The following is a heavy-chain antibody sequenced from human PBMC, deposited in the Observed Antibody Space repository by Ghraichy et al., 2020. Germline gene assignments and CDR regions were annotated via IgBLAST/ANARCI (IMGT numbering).Heavy chain of an antibody. CDR3: AKDSQVYGALRDFFDY. CDR2: ISGSGGST. D-gene: IGHD5/OR15-5a*01. Sequence: GGSLRLSCAASGFTFSSYAMSWVRQAPGKGLEWVSAISGSGGSTYYADSVKGRFTISRDNSKNTLYLQMNSLRAEDTAVYYCAKDSQVYGALRDFFDYWGQGTLVTVSS. V-gene: IGHV3-23*01. CDR1: GFTFSSYA. J-gene: IGHJ4*02.